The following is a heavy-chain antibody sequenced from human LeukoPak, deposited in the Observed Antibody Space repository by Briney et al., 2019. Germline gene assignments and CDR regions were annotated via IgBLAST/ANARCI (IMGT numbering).Heavy chain of an antibody. J-gene: IGHJ5*02. V-gene: IGHV3-21*01. D-gene: IGHD3-3*01. Sequence: GGSLRLSCAASGFTFSSYSMNWVRQAPGKGLEWVSSISSSSSYIYYADSVKGRFTISRDNAKNSLYLQMNSLRAEDTAVYYCARATLEGGTALDTWGQGTLVTVSS. CDR3: ARATLEGGTALDT. CDR1: GFTFSSYS. CDR2: ISSSSSYI.